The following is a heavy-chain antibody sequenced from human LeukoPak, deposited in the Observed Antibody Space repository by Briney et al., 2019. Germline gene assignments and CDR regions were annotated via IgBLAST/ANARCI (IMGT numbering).Heavy chain of an antibody. V-gene: IGHV3-21*01. Sequence: GGSLRLSCAASGFTFSSYSMNWVRQAPGKGLEWVSSISSSSSYIYYADSVKGRFTISRDNAKNSLYLQMNSLRAEDTAVYYCARAPEGSSWYLGYGDYSNFDYWGQGTLVTVSS. D-gene: IGHD6-13*01. J-gene: IGHJ4*02. CDR3: ARAPEGSSWYLGYGDYSNFDY. CDR1: GFTFSSYS. CDR2: ISSSSSYI.